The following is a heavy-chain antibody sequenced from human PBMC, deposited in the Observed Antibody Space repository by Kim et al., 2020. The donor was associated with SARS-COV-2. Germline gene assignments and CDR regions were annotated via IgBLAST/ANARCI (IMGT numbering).Heavy chain of an antibody. V-gene: IGHV3-74*01. CDR2: INSDGTRT. D-gene: IGHD3-3*01. Sequence: GGSLRLSCAASGFTFRYNWMHWVRQSPGKGLVWVSHINSDGTRTDYADSVKGRVTISRDNAKNTLDLQVSSLRVEDTGVYYCVRESGSRFYYDYWGQGTL. J-gene: IGHJ4*02. CDR3: VRESGSRFYYDY. CDR1: GFTFRYNW.